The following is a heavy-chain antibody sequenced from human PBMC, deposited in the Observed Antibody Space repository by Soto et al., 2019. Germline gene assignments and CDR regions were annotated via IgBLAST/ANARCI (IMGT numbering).Heavy chain of an antibody. Sequence: QVQLVESGGGVVQPGRSLRLSCAASGFTFRNYAMHWVRQAPGKGLEWVAVIWYDGSNKNYPDSVKGRFTISRDDSKNTLYLQMNSLRAEDTAVYYCARDGLEYSGYDIDYWGQGTLVTASS. CDR1: GFTFRNYA. J-gene: IGHJ4*02. CDR2: IWYDGSNK. CDR3: ARDGLEYSGYDIDY. D-gene: IGHD5-12*01. V-gene: IGHV3-33*01.